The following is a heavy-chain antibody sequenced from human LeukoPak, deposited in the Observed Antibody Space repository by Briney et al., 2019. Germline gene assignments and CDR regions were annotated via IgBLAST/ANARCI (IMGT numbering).Heavy chain of an antibody. J-gene: IGHJ3*02. Sequence: PSETLSLTCAVSGVSISSGAYSWRWIRQPPGKGLEWIVYIYHSGSTYYNPSLKSRVTMSVDTSKNQFSLKLSSVTAADTAVYYCARPYYDSSGYYHDAFDIWGQGTMVTVSS. V-gene: IGHV4-30-4*07. CDR1: GVSISSGAYS. CDR2: IYHSGST. CDR3: ARPYYDSSGYYHDAFDI. D-gene: IGHD3-22*01.